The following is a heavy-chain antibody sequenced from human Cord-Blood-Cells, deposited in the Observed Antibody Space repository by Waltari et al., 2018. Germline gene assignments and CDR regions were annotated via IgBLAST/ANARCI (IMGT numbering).Heavy chain of an antibody. Sequence: QVQLQESGPGLVKPSETLSLTCTVPGYSISSGYYWGWSRQPPGKGLEWIGSIYHSGSTYYNPSLKSRVTISVDTSKNQFSLKLSSVTAADTAVYYCARVGRCSSTSCYWYFDLWGRGTLVTVSS. CDR1: GYSISSGYY. D-gene: IGHD2-2*01. J-gene: IGHJ2*01. V-gene: IGHV4-38-2*02. CDR3: ARVGRCSSTSCYWYFDL. CDR2: IYHSGST.